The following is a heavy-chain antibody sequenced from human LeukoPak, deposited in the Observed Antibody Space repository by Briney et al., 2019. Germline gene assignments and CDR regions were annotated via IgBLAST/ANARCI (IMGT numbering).Heavy chain of an antibody. Sequence: GASVKVSCKASGGTFSSYAISWVRQAPGQGLEWMGGIIPIFGTANYAQKFQGRVTITADKSTSTAYMELSSQRSEDTAVYYCARAGYYDSSGYYRVHAFDIWGQGTMVTVSS. CDR3: ARAGYYDSSGYYRVHAFDI. CDR1: GGTFSSYA. V-gene: IGHV1-69*06. J-gene: IGHJ3*02. D-gene: IGHD3-22*01. CDR2: IIPIFGTA.